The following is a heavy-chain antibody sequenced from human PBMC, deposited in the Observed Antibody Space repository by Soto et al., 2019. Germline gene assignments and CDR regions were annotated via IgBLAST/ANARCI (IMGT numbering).Heavy chain of an antibody. CDR2: IKPDNGNT. CDR1: GYPFSKYG. CDR3: ATSYDSGFDP. Sequence: QLQLVQSGGEVKKPGASVRVSCEAYGYPFSKYGISWIRQAPGQGLEWMGWIKPDNGNTDYAQKFQGRVTMTTDTSSNTAYMELRSLRSDDTAVYYCATSYDSGFDPWGHGTLVIVSS. V-gene: IGHV1-18*04. J-gene: IGHJ5*02. D-gene: IGHD5-12*01.